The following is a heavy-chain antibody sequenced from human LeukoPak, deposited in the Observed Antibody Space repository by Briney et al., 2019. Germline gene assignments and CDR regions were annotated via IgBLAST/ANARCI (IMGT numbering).Heavy chain of an antibody. J-gene: IGHJ6*03. Sequence: ASVKVSCKASGYTFTGYYMHWVRQAPGQGLEWMGWINPNSGGTNYVQKYQDRVTMTRDTSISTAYMELSRLRSDDTAVYYCARAYSGGHYYYYMDVWGKGTTVTVSS. CDR3: ARAYSGGHYYYYMDV. CDR1: GYTFTGYY. V-gene: IGHV1-2*02. CDR2: INPNSGGT. D-gene: IGHD2-21*01.